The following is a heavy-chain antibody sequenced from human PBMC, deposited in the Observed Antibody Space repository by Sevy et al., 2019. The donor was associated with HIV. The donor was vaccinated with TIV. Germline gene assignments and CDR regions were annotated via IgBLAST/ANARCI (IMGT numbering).Heavy chain of an antibody. D-gene: IGHD2-8*01. CDR1: GFTFAKYS. J-gene: IGHJ4*02. Sequence: GGSLRLSCAASGFTFAKYSMSWVRQAPGKGLEWVSTFSFGCGRINCADSVKGRFTISRDDSKNTLFLQMNSLRAEDTATYFCAREGCTKPHDYWGQGTLVTVSS. V-gene: IGHV3-23*01. CDR3: AREGCTKPHDY. CDR2: FSFGCGRI.